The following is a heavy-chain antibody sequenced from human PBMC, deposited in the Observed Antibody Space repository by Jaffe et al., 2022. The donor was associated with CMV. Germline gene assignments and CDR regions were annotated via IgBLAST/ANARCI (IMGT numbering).Heavy chain of an antibody. V-gene: IGHV1-3*01. J-gene: IGHJ5*02. CDR1: GYTFTSYA. D-gene: IGHD3-22*01. Sequence: QVQLVQSGAEVKKPGASVKVSCKASGYTFTSYAMHWVRQAPGQRLEWMGWINAGNGNTKYSQKFQGRVTITRDTSASTAYMELSSLRSEDTAVYYCARAYDSSGYWDFDPWGQGTLVTVSS. CDR2: INAGNGNT. CDR3: ARAYDSSGYWDFDP.